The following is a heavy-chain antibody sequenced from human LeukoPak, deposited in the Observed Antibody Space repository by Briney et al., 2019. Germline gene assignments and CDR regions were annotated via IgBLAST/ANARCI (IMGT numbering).Heavy chain of an antibody. CDR2: INPNSGGT. CDR1: GYTFTGYY. D-gene: IGHD2-15*01. V-gene: IGHV1-2*02. CDR3: ARDLFGSRVGYYTDV. J-gene: IGHJ6*03. Sequence: ASVKVSCKASGYTFTGYYMHWVRQAPGQGLEWMGWINPNSGGTNYAQKFQGRVTMTRDTSISTAYMELSRLRSDDTAVYYCARDLFGSRVGYYTDVWGKGTTVTVSS.